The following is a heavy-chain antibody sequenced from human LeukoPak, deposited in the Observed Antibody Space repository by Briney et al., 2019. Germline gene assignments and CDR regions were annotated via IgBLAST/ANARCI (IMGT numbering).Heavy chain of an antibody. CDR1: GGSTSSYH. D-gene: IGHD3-10*01. CDR3: AREHYYGSGIDY. V-gene: IGHV4-59*01. CDR2: IYYSGST. J-gene: IGHJ4*02. Sequence: PSETLSLTCTVSGGSTSSYHWNWIRQPPGKGLEWIGYIYYSGSTNYNPSHKSRVTISVDTSKNQFSLKLSSVTAADTAVYYCAREHYYGSGIDYWGQGTLVTVSS.